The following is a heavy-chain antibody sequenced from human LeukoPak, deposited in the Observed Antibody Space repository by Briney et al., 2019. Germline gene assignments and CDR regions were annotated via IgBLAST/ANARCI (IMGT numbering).Heavy chain of an antibody. Sequence: GGSLRLSCAASGFTFSSYGMHWVRQAPGKGLEWVAFIWYDGSNKYYADSVKGRFTISRDNSKNTLYLQMNSLRAEDTAVYYCARAAGGGDYWGQGTLVTVSS. V-gene: IGHV3-33*01. CDR3: ARAAGGGDY. J-gene: IGHJ4*02. CDR1: GFTFSSYG. D-gene: IGHD3-16*01. CDR2: IWYDGSNK.